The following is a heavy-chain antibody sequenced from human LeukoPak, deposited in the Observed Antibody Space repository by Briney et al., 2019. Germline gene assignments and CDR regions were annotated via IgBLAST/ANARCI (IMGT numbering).Heavy chain of an antibody. CDR3: ARLYSRGVIVIFDY. V-gene: IGHV4-59*01. CDR2: IYYSGST. J-gene: IGHJ4*02. D-gene: IGHD3-16*02. CDR1: GGSISSYY. Sequence: SETLSLTCTASGGSISSYYWSWIRQPPGKGLEWIGYIYYSGSTNYNPSLKSRVTISVDTSKNQFSLKLSSVTAADTAVYYCARLYSRGVIVIFDYWGQGTLVTVSS.